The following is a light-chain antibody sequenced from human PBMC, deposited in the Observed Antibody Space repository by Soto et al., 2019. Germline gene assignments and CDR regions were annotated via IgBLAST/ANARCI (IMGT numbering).Light chain of an antibody. J-gene: IGKJ4*01. CDR2: GAS. Sequence: EIVLTQSPGTLSLSPGERATLSCRARQSVSSSSLAWYQQKPGQAPRLLIYGASSRATGIPDRFSGSGSGTDFTLTISRLEPEDFAVYYCQQYDNSWGLTFGGGTKVEIK. CDR3: QQYDNSWGLT. CDR1: QSVSSSS. V-gene: IGKV3-20*01.